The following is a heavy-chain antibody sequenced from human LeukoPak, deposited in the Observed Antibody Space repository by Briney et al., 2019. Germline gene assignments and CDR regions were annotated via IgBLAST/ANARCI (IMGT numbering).Heavy chain of an antibody. CDR2: IIPILGIA. V-gene: IGHV1-69*04. D-gene: IGHD5-12*01. CDR3: ARDRGYSGYDPAYYFDY. J-gene: IGHJ4*02. CDR1: GGTFSSYA. Sequence: SVTVSCKASGGTFSSYAISWVRQAPGQGLEWMGRIIPILGIANYAQKFQGRVTITADKSTSTAYMELSSLRSEDTAVYYCARDRGYSGYDPAYYFDYWGQGTLVTVSS.